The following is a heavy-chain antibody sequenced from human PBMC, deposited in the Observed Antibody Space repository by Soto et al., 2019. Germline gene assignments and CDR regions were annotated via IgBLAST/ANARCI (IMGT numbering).Heavy chain of an antibody. Sequence: ASLKVSCNASGYTFSSYDITWVRQATGQGLEWMGGIIPIFGTANYAQKFQGRVTITADESTSTAYMELSSLRSEDTAVYYCARGAPQEYYYDSSGFDYWGQGTLVTVSS. CDR1: GYTFSSYD. D-gene: IGHD3-22*01. CDR2: IIPIFGTA. J-gene: IGHJ4*02. CDR3: ARGAPQEYYYDSSGFDY. V-gene: IGHV1-69*13.